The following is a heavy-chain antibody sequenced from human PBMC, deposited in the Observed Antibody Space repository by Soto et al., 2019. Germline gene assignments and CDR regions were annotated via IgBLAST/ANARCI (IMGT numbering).Heavy chain of an antibody. CDR2: ISYDGSNK. J-gene: IGHJ4*02. CDR1: GFIFSTYS. Sequence: GSLRLSCAASGFIFSTYSMHWVRQGPGKGLEWVAVISYDGSNKYYADSVKGRFTISRDNSKNTLYLQMNSLRAEDTAVYYCARDVLRGSGSSPGFGYWGQGTLVTVSS. D-gene: IGHD3-10*01. V-gene: IGHV3-30*03. CDR3: ARDVLRGSGSSPGFGY.